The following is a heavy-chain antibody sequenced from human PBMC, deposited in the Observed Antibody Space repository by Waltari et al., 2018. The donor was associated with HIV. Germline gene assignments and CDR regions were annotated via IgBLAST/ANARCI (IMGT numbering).Heavy chain of an antibody. D-gene: IGHD3-16*01. V-gene: IGHV4-39*01. CDR2: SVYSGST. J-gene: IGHJ4*02. Sequence: QLQLQESGPGLVKPSETLSLTCSVSGGSIKSSSYYWGWVRQPPGKGLEWVGSSVYSGSTYYNPSRKSRVTISVDTSKNQFSLRRTSVTAADTAVYYCARHGRMGGGTHRRYFDYWGQGTLVTVSS. CDR3: ARHGRMGGGTHRRYFDY. CDR1: GGSIKSSSYY.